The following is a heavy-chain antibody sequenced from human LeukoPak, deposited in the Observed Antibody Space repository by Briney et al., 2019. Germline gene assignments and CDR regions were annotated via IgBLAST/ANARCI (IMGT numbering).Heavy chain of an antibody. CDR3: ARLGYYGSGSYHYFDY. D-gene: IGHD3-10*01. Sequence: GESLKISCKGSGYSFTSYWIGWVRQMPGKGLEWMGIIYPGDSDTRYSPSFQGQVTISADKSISTAYLQWSSLKASDTAMYYCARLGYYGSGSYHYFDYWGQGTLVTVSS. CDR1: GYSFTSYW. CDR2: IYPGDSDT. J-gene: IGHJ4*02. V-gene: IGHV5-51*01.